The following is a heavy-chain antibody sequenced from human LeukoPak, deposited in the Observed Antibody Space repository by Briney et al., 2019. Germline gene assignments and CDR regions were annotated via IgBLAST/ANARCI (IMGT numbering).Heavy chain of an antibody. D-gene: IGHD3-10*01. CDR2: IRYDGSNK. J-gene: IGHJ3*02. CDR3: AKDLGLWFGESDAFDI. CDR1: GFTFSSYG. V-gene: IGHV3-30*02. Sequence: AGGSLRLSCAASGFTFSSYGMHWVRQAPGKGLEWVAFIRYDGSNKYYAGSVKGRFTISRDNSKNTLYLQMNSLRAEDTAVYYCAKDLGLWFGESDAFDIWGQETMVTVSS.